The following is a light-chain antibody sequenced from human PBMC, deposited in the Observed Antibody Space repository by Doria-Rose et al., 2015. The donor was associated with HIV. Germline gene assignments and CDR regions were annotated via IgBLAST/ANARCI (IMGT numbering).Light chain of an antibody. J-gene: IGLJ2*01. V-gene: IGLV1-44*01. Sequence: QPPSASGTPGQRVTISCSGSSSNIGSNTVNWYQQLPGTAPKLLIYSNNQRPSGVPDRFSGSKSGTSASLAISGLQSEDEADYYCAAWDDSLNGVVFGGGTKLTVL. CDR1: SSNIGSNT. CDR2: SNN. CDR3: AAWDDSLNGVV.